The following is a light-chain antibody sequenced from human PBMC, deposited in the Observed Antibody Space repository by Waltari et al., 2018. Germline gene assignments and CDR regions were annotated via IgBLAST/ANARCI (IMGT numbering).Light chain of an antibody. CDR2: DNN. CDR1: SSNIGTGSD. V-gene: IGLV1-40*01. J-gene: IGLJ3*02. Sequence: QSVLTQPPSVSGAPGQRVTISCTGSSSNIGTGSDVHWYQHLPGTAPKLPIYDNNHRPSGVPDRFSGSKSGTSASLAITGLQAEDEADYFCQSYDSSLSASVFGGGTRLTVL. CDR3: QSYDSSLSASV.